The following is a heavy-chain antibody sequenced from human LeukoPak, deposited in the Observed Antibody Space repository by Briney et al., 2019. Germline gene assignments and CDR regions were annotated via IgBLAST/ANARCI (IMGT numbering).Heavy chain of an antibody. D-gene: IGHD3-22*01. CDR3: ARHYYDSSGYRRDYYFDN. J-gene: IGHJ4*02. Sequence: PSETLSLSCTASGVSFTSSSDYWGWFARPPGKALVWIGSIIYSGRTYYNPSLKSRLTMSVGTSKSQFSLKVSSVTAADTAAYFCARHYYDSSGYRRDYYFDNWGQGILVTVSS. V-gene: IGHV4-39*01. CDR2: IIYSGRT. CDR1: GVSFTSSSDY.